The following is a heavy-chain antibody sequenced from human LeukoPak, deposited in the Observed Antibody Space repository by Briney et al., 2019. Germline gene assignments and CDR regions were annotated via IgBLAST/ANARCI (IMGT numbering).Heavy chain of an antibody. Sequence: SETLSLTCTVSGGSISSSSYFWGWIRQPPGKGLEWIGNVYYSGNTYYNPSLKSRFTISVDTSKNQFSLRLSSVTAADTAVYYCARVARYGGYTQCFQPWGQGTLVTVSS. J-gene: IGHJ1*01. CDR1: GGSISSSSYF. D-gene: IGHD1-26*01. V-gene: IGHV4-39*07. CDR3: ARVARYGGYTQCFQP. CDR2: VYYSGNT.